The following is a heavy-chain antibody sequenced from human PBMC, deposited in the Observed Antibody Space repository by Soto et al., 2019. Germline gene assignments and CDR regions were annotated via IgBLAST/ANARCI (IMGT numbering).Heavy chain of an antibody. CDR3: TTDTPVPYYYDSSGYYPNFDY. CDR1: GFTFSNAW. V-gene: IGHV3-15*07. Sequence: GGSLRLSCAASGFTFSNAWMNWVRQAPGKGLEWVGRIKSKTDGGTTDYAAPGKGRFTISRDDSKNTLYLQMNSLKTEDTAVYYCTTDTPVPYYYDSSGYYPNFDYWGQGTLVTVSS. J-gene: IGHJ4*02. CDR2: IKSKTDGGTT. D-gene: IGHD3-22*01.